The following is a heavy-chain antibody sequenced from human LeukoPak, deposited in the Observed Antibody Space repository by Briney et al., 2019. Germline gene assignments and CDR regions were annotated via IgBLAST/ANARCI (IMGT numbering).Heavy chain of an antibody. J-gene: IGHJ4*02. D-gene: IGHD1-26*01. CDR2: MNPNSGNT. V-gene: IGHV1-8*01. CDR3: ARDIGGSYFDY. CDR1: GYTFTSYD. Sequence: ASVKVSCKASGYTFTSYDINWVRQATGQGLEWMGWMNPNSGNTGYAQKLQGRVTMTTDTSTSTAYMELRSLRSDDTAVYYCARDIGGSYFDYWGQGTLVTVSS.